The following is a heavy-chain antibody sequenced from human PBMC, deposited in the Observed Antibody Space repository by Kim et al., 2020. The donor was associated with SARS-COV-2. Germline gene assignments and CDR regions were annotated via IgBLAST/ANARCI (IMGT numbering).Heavy chain of an antibody. J-gene: IGHJ6*02. CDR1: GFTFSRYA. Sequence: GGSLRLSCVVSGFTFSRYAMHWVRQAPGKGLEGGARLAYDGSSRDYADSVKGRVTISRDNSNNTLYLQMDSLRAEDSALYYCARDRVSYYDIWSGWVPSTYGMDVWGQGTTVTVSS. CDR2: LAYDGSSR. V-gene: IGHV3-30-3*01. D-gene: IGHD3-3*01. CDR3: ARDRVSYYDIWSGWVPSTYGMDV.